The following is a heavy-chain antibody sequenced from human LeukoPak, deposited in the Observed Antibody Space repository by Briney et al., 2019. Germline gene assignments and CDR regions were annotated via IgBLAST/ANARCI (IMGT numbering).Heavy chain of an antibody. CDR3: ASHYGSGSDSWLDP. CDR1: GFTFSDYY. D-gene: IGHD3-10*01. J-gene: IGHJ5*02. V-gene: IGHV3-11*01. CDR2: ISSSGSTI. Sequence: GGSLRLSCAASGFTFSDYYMSWIRQAPGKGLGWVSYISSSGSTIYYADSVKGRFTISRDNAKNSLYLQMNSLRADDTAVYYRASHYGSGSDSWLDPWGQGTLVTVSS.